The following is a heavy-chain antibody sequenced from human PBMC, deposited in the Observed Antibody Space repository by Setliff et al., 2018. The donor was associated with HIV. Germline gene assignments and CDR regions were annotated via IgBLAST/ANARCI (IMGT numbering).Heavy chain of an antibody. CDR3: ARPSTRGYSYAVYDY. V-gene: IGHV4-59*08. CDR1: GFTFSSYA. J-gene: IGHJ4*02. Sequence: PGGSLRLSCAASGFTFSSYAMSWVRQAPGKGLEWIGYIYYSGSTNYNPSLKSRVTISVDTSENQFSLKLSSVTAADTAVYYCARPSTRGYSYAVYDYWGQGTLVTVSS. CDR2: IYYSGST. D-gene: IGHD5-18*01.